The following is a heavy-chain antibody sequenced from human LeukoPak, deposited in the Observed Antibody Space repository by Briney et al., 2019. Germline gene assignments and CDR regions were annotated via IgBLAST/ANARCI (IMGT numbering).Heavy chain of an antibody. Sequence: GGSLRLSCAASGFTFSDYWMHWVRQAPGKGLEWVSGISWNSGSIGYADSVKGRFTISRDNAKNSLYLQMDSLRAEDTALYYCAKLAAAGKREFDCWGQGTLVTVSS. J-gene: IGHJ4*02. D-gene: IGHD6-13*01. CDR1: GFTFSDYW. CDR3: AKLAAAGKREFDC. CDR2: ISWNSGSI. V-gene: IGHV3-9*01.